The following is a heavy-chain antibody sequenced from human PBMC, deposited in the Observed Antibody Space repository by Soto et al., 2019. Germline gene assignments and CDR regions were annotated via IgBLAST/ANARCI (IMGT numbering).Heavy chain of an antibody. CDR3: ATWGATNRWFDY. Sequence: SETLSLTCTVSGGSISSSSYYWGWIRQPPGKGLEWIGSIYYSGSTYYNPSLKSRVTISVDTSKNQFSLKLSSVTAADTAVYYCATWGATNRWFDYWGQGTLVTVSS. J-gene: IGHJ4*02. CDR1: GGSISSSSYY. CDR2: IYYSGST. V-gene: IGHV4-39*01. D-gene: IGHD1-26*01.